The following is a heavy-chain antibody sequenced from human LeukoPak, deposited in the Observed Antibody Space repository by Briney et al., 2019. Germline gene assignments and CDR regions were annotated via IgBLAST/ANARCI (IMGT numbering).Heavy chain of an antibody. CDR2: ISGSGGST. V-gene: IGHV3-23*01. CDR1: GFTFSSYA. Sequence: GGSLRLSCASSGFTFSSYAMSWVRQAPGKGLEWVSVISGSGGSTYYADSVKGRFTISRDNSKNTLYLQMNSLRAEDTAVYYCATHMVRGVIQRLLAFDYWGQGTLVTVSS. D-gene: IGHD3-10*01. J-gene: IGHJ4*02. CDR3: ATHMVRGVIQRLLAFDY.